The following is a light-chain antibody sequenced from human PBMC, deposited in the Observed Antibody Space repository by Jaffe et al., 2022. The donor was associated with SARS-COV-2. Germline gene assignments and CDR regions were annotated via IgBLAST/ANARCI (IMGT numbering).Light chain of an antibody. J-gene: IGKJ2*01. Sequence: DIQMTQSPSSLSAYVGDNVTITCRTSQSIDVWLAWYQQKPGKAPRLLIYRASSLESGVPSRFSGSGFGTEFTLTISNLQPDDLATYYCQQFGDFSRYTFGQGTKLEIK. CDR1: QSIDVW. CDR2: RAS. CDR3: QQFGDFSRYT. V-gene: IGKV1-5*03.